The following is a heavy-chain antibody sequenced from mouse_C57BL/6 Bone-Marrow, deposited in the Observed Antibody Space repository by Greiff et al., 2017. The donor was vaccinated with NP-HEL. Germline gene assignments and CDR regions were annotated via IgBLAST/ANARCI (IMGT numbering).Heavy chain of an antibody. V-gene: IGHV1-26*01. D-gene: IGHD1-1*01. CDR1: GYTFTDYY. CDR2: INPNNGGT. CDR3: AIPRRNYYGSSYWYYFDY. J-gene: IGHJ2*01. Sequence: EVKLQQSGPELVKPGASVKISCKASGYTFTDYYMNWVKQSHGKSLEWIGDINPNNGGTSYNQKFKGKATLTVDKSSSTAYMELRSLTSEDSAVYYCAIPRRNYYGSSYWYYFDYWGQGTTLTVSS.